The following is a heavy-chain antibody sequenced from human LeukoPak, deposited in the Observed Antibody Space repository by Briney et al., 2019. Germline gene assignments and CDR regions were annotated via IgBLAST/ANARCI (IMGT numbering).Heavy chain of an antibody. CDR1: S. CDR2: ISSSSSYI. J-gene: IGHJ4*02. D-gene: IGHD3-10*01. CDR3: ARDLDLWFGESPYDY. V-gene: IGHV3-21*01. Sequence: SMNWVRQAPGKGLEWVSSISSSSSYIHYADSVKGRFTISRDNAKNSLYLQMNSLRAEDTAVYYCARDLDLWFGESPYDYWGQGTLVTVSS.